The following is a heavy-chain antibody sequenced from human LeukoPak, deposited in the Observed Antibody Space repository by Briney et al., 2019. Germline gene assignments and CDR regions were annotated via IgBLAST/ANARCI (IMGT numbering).Heavy chain of an antibody. CDR1: GFTFSSYT. D-gene: IGHD5-18*01. CDR2: ISSSSSYI. Sequence: GGSLRLSCAASGFTFSSYTMNWVRQAPGKGLEWVSSISSSSSYIYYADSVKGRFTISRDNAKNSLYLQMNSLRAEDTAVNYCARGEYSYGPLDYYYYMDVWGKGTTVTVSS. J-gene: IGHJ6*03. V-gene: IGHV3-21*01. CDR3: ARGEYSYGPLDYYYYMDV.